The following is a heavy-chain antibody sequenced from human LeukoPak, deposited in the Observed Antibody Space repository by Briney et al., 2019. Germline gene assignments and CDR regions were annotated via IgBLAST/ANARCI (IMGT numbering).Heavy chain of an antibody. CDR3: AREGSRRLYMDV. J-gene: IGHJ6*03. CDR1: GFTFSSYAM. D-gene: IGHD6-25*01. Sequence: GSLRLSCAASGFTFSSYAMSWVRQAPGKGLEWIGEIYHSGSTNYNPSLKSRVTMSIDNSKHHFSLSLTSVTAADTAVYYCAREGSRRLYMDVWGRGTTVTVSS. CDR2: IYHSGST. V-gene: IGHV4-4*02.